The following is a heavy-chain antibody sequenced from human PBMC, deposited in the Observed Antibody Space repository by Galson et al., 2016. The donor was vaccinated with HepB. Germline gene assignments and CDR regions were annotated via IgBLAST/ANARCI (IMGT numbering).Heavy chain of an antibody. V-gene: IGHV3-30*18. D-gene: IGHD6-19*01. CDR1: GFSFAKFG. Sequence: SLRLSCAASGFSFAKFGMHWVRQAPGKGLEWVAVISFDGTKKYYADSAKGRFTISRDNSQNTVYLQLSSLRPEDTAVYYCAKVLSVPGTLSFDYWGQGALVTVSS. CDR3: AKVLSVPGTLSFDY. J-gene: IGHJ4*02. CDR2: ISFDGTKK.